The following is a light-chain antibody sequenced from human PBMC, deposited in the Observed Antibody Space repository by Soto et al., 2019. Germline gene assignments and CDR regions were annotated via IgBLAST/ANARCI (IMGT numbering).Light chain of an antibody. CDR3: QHPDPLPST. J-gene: IGKJ1*01. CDR1: QSFRGL. Sequence: EVLLTQSPVTLSLSPGERATLSCRASQSFRGLLAWYQQKPGQAPRLLIYGAYTRATGIPPRFSGSGSGTEFTLTISSLKAKRFAVQYCQHPDPLPSTFAQGTKVDIK. V-gene: IGKV3-11*01. CDR2: GAY.